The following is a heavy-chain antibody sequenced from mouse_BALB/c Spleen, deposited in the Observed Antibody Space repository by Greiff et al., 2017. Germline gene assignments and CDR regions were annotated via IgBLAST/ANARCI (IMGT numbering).Heavy chain of an antibody. CDR1: GFTFSSYG. CDR2: ISSGGSYT. D-gene: IGHD1-1*01. Sequence: EVKLMESGGDLVKPGGSLKLSCAASGFTFSSYGMSWVRQTPDKRLEWVATISSGGSYTYYPDSVKGRFTISRDNAKNTLYLQMSSLKSEDTAMYYCARHELRDYFDYWGQGTTLTVSS. V-gene: IGHV5-6*01. J-gene: IGHJ2*01. CDR3: ARHELRDYFDY.